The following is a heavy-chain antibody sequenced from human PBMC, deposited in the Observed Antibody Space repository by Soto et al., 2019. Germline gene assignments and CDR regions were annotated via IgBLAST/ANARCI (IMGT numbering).Heavy chain of an antibody. J-gene: IGHJ5*02. Sequence: ASVKVSCKASGYTFTSYGINWVRQATGQGLEWMGWMSPKSGDTGYAQKFQGRVTMTRNTSISTAYMELNNLRSEDTAVYYCARMDFGFCSSTSCRTDWFDLWGQGTLVTFSS. V-gene: IGHV1-8*01. CDR3: ARMDFGFCSSTSCRTDWFDL. CDR2: MSPKSGDT. CDR1: GYTFTSYG. D-gene: IGHD2-2*01.